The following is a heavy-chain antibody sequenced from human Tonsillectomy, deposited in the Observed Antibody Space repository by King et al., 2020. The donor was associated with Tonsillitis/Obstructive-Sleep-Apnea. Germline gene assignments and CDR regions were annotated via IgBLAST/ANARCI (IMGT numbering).Heavy chain of an antibody. Sequence: VQLVESGGDLLQPGGSLRLSCAASGFSFSSYDMSWVRQAPGKGLEWVSGISGSGGNIYYADSVKGRFTISRDNSKNTLYLQMSSLRAEDPAVYYCGECSGCYPEAYYYYMDVWGKGTTVTVSS. CDR3: GECSGCYPEAYYYYMDV. CDR1: GFSFSSYD. CDR2: ISGSGGNI. J-gene: IGHJ6*03. D-gene: IGHD1-26*01. V-gene: IGHV3-23*04.